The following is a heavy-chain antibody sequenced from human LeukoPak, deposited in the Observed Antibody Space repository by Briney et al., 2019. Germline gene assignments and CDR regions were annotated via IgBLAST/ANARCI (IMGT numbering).Heavy chain of an antibody. CDR3: ARVEFSAVGDY. V-gene: IGHV3-53*01. J-gene: IGHJ4*02. Sequence: GGSLRLSCAASGFTVSSNYMSWVRQAPGKGLEWVSVIYSGGSTYYAGSVKGRFTISRDNSKNTLYLQMNSLRAEDTAVYYCARVEFSAVGDYWGQGTLVTVSS. D-gene: IGHD3-10*01. CDR1: GFTVSSNY. CDR2: IYSGGST.